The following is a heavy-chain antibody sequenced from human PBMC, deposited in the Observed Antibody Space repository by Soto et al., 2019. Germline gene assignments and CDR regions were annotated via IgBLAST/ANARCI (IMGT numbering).Heavy chain of an antibody. CDR2: ISGSGGST. CDR3: AKRTRGDSSGYYYYFQH. Sequence: PSETLSLTCAVSGGSISTNNWWTWVRQAPGKGLEWVSAISGSGGSTYYADSVKGRFTISRDNSKNTLYLQMNSLRAEDTAVYYCAKRTRGDSSGYYYYFQHWGQGTLVTVSS. D-gene: IGHD3-22*01. CDR1: GGSISTNN. J-gene: IGHJ1*01. V-gene: IGHV3-23*01.